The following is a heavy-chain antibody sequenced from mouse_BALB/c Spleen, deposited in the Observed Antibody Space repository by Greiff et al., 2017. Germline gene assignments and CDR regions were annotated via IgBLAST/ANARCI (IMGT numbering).Heavy chain of an antibody. Sequence: QVHVKQSGAELMKPGASVKISCKATGYTFSSYWIEWVKQRPGHGLEWIGEILPGSGSTNYNEKFKGKATFTADTSSNTAYMQLSSLTSEDSAVYYCARGGRLRLYYFDYWGQGTTLTVSS. CDR2: ILPGSGST. CDR3: ARGGRLRLYYFDY. J-gene: IGHJ2*01. V-gene: IGHV1-9*01. CDR1: GYTFSSYW. D-gene: IGHD1-1*01.